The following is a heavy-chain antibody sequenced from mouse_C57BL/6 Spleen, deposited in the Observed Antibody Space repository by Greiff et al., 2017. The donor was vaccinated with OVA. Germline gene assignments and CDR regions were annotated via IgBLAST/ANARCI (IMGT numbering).Heavy chain of an antibody. V-gene: IGHV1-82*01. J-gene: IGHJ2*01. Sequence: VQRVESGPELVKPGASVKISCKASGYAFSSSWMNWVKQRPGKGLEWIGRIYPGDGDTNYNGKFKGKATLTADKSSSTAYMQLSSLTSEDSAVYFCARKGDYLNYFDYWGQGTTLTVSS. CDR1: GYAFSSSW. CDR3: ARKGDYLNYFDY. D-gene: IGHD2-4*01. CDR2: IYPGDGDT.